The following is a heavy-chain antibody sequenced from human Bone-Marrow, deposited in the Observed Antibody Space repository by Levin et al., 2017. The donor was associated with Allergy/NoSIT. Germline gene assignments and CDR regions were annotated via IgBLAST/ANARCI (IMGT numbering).Heavy chain of an antibody. J-gene: IGHJ6*02. CDR3: AREVVHIVGLTGSPTYNYNYMDV. D-gene: IGHD2-21*02. CDR1: GGSISIGDYY. Sequence: SETLSLTCSVSGGSISIGDYYWSWIRQPPGKGLEWIGNMYYTGDTSYHPSLKSRVLISGDRSKNQLSLKLSSVTAADTAVYFCAREVVHIVGLTGSPTYNYNYMDVWGQGTTVTVSS. CDR2: MYYTGDT. V-gene: IGHV4-30-4*01.